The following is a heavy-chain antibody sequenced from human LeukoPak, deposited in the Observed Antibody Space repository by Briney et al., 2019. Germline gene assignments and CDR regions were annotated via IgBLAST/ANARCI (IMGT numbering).Heavy chain of an antibody. CDR2: INPSGGST. CDR1: GYTFTSYY. D-gene: IGHD2-15*01. Sequence: ASVTVSCKASGYTFTSYYMHWVRQAPGQGLEWMGIINPSGGSTSYAQKFQGRVTMTRDTYTSTVYMELSSLRSEDTAVYYCARAYSGGSAGDYWGQGTLVTVSS. J-gene: IGHJ4*02. CDR3: ARAYSGGSAGDY. V-gene: IGHV1-46*01.